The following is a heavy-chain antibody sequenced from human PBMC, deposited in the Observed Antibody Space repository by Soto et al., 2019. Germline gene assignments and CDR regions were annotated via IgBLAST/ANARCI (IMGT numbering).Heavy chain of an antibody. CDR2: ISSSSSYI. J-gene: IGHJ4*02. V-gene: IGHV3-21*01. Sequence: GGSLRLSCAASGFTFSSYSMNWVRQAPGKGLEWVSSISSSSSYIYYADSVKGRFTISRDNAKNSLYLQMNSLRAEDTAVYYCARDRQTDVLRFLEWLLPLDYWGQGTLVTAPQ. CDR3: ARDRQTDVLRFLEWLLPLDY. D-gene: IGHD3-3*01. CDR1: GFTFSSYS.